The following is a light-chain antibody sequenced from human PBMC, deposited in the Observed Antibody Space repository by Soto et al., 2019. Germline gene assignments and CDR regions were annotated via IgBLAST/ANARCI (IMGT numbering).Light chain of an antibody. CDR3: MQALHAPRT. CDR2: LGS. J-gene: IGKJ1*01. V-gene: IGKV2-28*01. Sequence: DIVMTQSPLSLPVTPGEPASISCRSSQSLLHSNGYNYLDWYLQKPGQSPQLLIYLGSSRASGVPDRFSGSGSGTDFTLKISRVEAEDVGFYYCMQALHAPRTFGQGTKVEIK. CDR1: QSLLHSNGYNY.